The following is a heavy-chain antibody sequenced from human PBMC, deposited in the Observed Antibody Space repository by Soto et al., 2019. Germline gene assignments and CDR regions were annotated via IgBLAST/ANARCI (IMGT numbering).Heavy chain of an antibody. Sequence: SVKVSCKASGGTFSSYAISWVRQAPGQGLEWMGGIIPIFGTANYAQKFQGRVTITADESTRTAYMELSSLRSEDTAVYYCGGIAAAGTDYYYYYGMDVWGQGTTVTVSS. CDR1: GGTFSSYA. CDR2: IIPIFGTA. D-gene: IGHD6-13*01. V-gene: IGHV1-69*13. J-gene: IGHJ6*02. CDR3: GGIAAAGTDYYYYYGMDV.